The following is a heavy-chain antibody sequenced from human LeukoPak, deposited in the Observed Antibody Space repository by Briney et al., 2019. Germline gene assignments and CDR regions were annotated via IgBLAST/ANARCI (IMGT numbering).Heavy chain of an antibody. D-gene: IGHD7-27*01. CDR3: VRDLNWGNPYYYYYMDV. V-gene: IGHV1-2*02. CDR2: INPNSGGT. CDR1: GYTFTGYY. J-gene: IGHJ6*03. Sequence: ASVKVSCKASGYTFTGYYMHWVRQAPGQGLEWMGWINPNSGGTNYAQKFQGRVTMTRDTSISTAYMELSRLRSDDTAVYYCVRDLNWGNPYYYYYMDVWGKGTTVTISS.